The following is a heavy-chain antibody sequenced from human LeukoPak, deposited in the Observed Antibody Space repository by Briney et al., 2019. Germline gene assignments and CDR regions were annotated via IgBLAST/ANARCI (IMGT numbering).Heavy chain of an antibody. V-gene: IGHV3-48*01. CDR2: ISSSSTI. J-gene: IGHJ4*02. CDR3: ARGVRGYDY. CDR1: GFTFSSYS. D-gene: IGHD1-1*01. Sequence: GGSLRLSCAASGFTFSSYSMNWVRQAPGKGLEWVSYISSSSTIYYADSVKGRFTISRDNAKNSLYLQMNNLRAEDTAVYCCARGVRGYDYWGQGTLVTVSS.